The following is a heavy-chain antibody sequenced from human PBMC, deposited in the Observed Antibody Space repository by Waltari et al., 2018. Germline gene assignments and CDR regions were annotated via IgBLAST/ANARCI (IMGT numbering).Heavy chain of an antibody. D-gene: IGHD2-15*01. J-gene: IGHJ4*02. Sequence: QVQLQQWGAGLLKPSETLSLTCAVYGGSFSGYYWSWIRQPPGKGLEWIGEIIQSGSTTSNPPLKSRVTISVATSKNQFSLKLSSVTAADTAVYYCARGPDIVVVVAATDPTYFDYWGQGTLVTVSS. CDR3: ARGPDIVVVVAATDPTYFDY. CDR2: IIQSGST. V-gene: IGHV4-34*01. CDR1: GGSFSGYY.